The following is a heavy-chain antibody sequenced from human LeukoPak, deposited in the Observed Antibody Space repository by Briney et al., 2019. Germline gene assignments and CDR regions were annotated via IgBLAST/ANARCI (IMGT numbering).Heavy chain of an antibody. V-gene: IGHV3-21*01. Sequence: PGGSLRLSCAASGFTFSSYWMHWVRQAPGKGLEWVSSISYSSTYISYAESVRGRFTISRDNAKKSAFLQMHSLRAEDTAVYYCTGGTGSYADDTFDIWGQGTMVTVSS. CDR2: ISYSSTYI. CDR3: TGGTGSYADDTFDI. J-gene: IGHJ3*02. D-gene: IGHD3-10*01. CDR1: GFTFSSYW.